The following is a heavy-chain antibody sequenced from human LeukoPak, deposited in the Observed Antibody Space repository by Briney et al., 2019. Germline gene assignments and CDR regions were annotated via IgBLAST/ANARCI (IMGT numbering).Heavy chain of an antibody. CDR2: IYHSGST. V-gene: IGHV4-38-2*02. CDR3: ARLGRVPAATIDY. J-gene: IGHJ4*02. Sequence: SETLSLTCTVSGGSISSYYWNWIRQPPGKGLEWIGSIYHSGSTYYNPSLKSRVTISVDTSKNQFSLKLSSVTAADTAVYYCARLGRVPAATIDYWGQGTLVTVSS. D-gene: IGHD2-2*01. CDR1: GGSISSYY.